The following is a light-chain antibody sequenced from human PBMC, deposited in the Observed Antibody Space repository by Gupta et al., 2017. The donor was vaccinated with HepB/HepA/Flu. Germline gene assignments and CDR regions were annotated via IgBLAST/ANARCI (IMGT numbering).Light chain of an antibody. V-gene: IGKV3-15*01. CDR1: QSVSSN. CDR3: QQYKNWPPIT. J-gene: IGKJ5*01. Sequence: EIVMTQSPATLSVSPGERATLSCRASQSVSSNLAWYQQKPGQAPRLLIYGASTRATGIPARFSGSGFGKEFTLTISSRQSEDFAVYYCQQYKNWPPITFGQGTQVEIK. CDR2: GAS.